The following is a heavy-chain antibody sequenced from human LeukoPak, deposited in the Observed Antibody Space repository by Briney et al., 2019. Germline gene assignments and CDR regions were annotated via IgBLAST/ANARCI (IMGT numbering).Heavy chain of an antibody. Sequence: GGSLRLSCAASGFTFSSYSMNWVRQAPGKGLEWVSSISSSSSYIYYADSVKGRFTISRDNSKNTLYLQMNSLRAEDTAVYYCAKGGTPEDYWGQGTLVTVSS. V-gene: IGHV3-21*04. J-gene: IGHJ4*02. CDR1: GFTFSSYS. CDR3: AKGGTPEDY. CDR2: ISSSSSYI. D-gene: IGHD1-1*01.